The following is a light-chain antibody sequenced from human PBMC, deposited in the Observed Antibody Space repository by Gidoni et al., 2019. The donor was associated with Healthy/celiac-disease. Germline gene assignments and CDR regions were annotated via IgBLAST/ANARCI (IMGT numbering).Light chain of an antibody. Sequence: DIQMTQSPSSLSACVGDRVTITCQASQDISNYLNWYQQKPGKAPKLLIYDASNLETGVPSRFSGSGSGTDFTFTISSLQPEDIATYYCQQYDNLSLTFXGXTKVEIK. V-gene: IGKV1-33*01. CDR2: DAS. J-gene: IGKJ4*01. CDR3: QQYDNLSLT. CDR1: QDISNY.